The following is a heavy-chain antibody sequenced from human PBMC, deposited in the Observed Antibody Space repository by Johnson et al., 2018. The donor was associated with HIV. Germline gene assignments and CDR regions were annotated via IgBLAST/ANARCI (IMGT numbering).Heavy chain of an antibody. J-gene: IGHJ3*02. CDR1: GFTFSSYA. Sequence: VQLVESGGGVVQPGRSLRLSCAASGFTFSSYAMHWVRQAPGKGLEWVSIISSSGRTIYYVDSVKGRFTISRDNSKNTLYLQMNSLRAEDTAMYYCARDGDDGDEADDTKGAFDIWGQGTMVTVSS. D-gene: IGHD3-9*01. CDR3: ARDGDDGDEADDTKGAFDI. V-gene: IGHV3-48*01. CDR2: ISSSGRTI.